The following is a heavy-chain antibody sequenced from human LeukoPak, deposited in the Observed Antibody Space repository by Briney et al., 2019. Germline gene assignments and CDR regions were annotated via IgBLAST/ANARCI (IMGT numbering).Heavy chain of an antibody. CDR3: ASRGANSGYYSDDDAFDI. CDR1: GYSISSGYY. D-gene: IGHD3-22*01. CDR2: IYHSGST. Sequence: PSETLSLTCTVSGYSISSGYYWGWIRQPPGKGLEWIGSIYHSGSTYYNPSLKSRVTISVDTSKNQFSLKLSSVTAADTAVYYCASRGANSGYYSDDDAFDIWGQGTMVTVSS. J-gene: IGHJ3*02. V-gene: IGHV4-38-2*02.